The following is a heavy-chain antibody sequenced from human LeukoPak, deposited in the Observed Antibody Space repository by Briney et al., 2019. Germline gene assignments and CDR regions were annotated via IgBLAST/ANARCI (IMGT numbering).Heavy chain of an antibody. CDR1: GYSFTSYW. V-gene: IGHV5-10-1*01. CDR2: IDPSDSYT. CDR3: ARRSSGWYDFDY. Sequence: PGESLRISCKDSGYSFTSYWISWVRQMPGKGLEWMGRIDPSDSYTNYSPSFQGHVTISADKSISTAYLQWNSLKASDTAMYYCARRSSGWYDFDYWGQGTLVTVSS. D-gene: IGHD6-19*01. J-gene: IGHJ4*02.